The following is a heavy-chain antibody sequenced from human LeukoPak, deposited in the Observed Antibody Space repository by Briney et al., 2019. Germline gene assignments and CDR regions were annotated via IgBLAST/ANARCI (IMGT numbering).Heavy chain of an antibody. CDR1: GYTFTSYG. J-gene: IGHJ4*02. Sequence: ASVKVSYKASGYTFTSYGISWVRQAPGQGLEWMGWISAYNGNTNYAQKLQGRVTLTTDTSTSTADMELRSLRSDDTAVYYCARDSPGYCSGGSCPYADYWGQGTLVTVSS. CDR2: ISAYNGNT. D-gene: IGHD2-15*01. V-gene: IGHV1-18*01. CDR3: ARDSPGYCSGGSCPYADY.